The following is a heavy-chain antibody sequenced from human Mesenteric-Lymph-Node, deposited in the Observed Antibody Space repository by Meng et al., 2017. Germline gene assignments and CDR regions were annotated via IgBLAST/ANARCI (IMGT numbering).Heavy chain of an antibody. CDR1: GYSFTNYW. D-gene: IGHD6-19*01. Sequence: GGSLRLSCKESGYSFTNYWIGWVRQMPGKGLEWMGIIYPADSDTKYSPSFQGHVTISADKSISTAYLQWSSLKASDTAMYYCATSRTHSSGWYYFDYWGQGTLVTVSS. J-gene: IGHJ4*02. CDR2: IYPADSDT. CDR3: ATSRTHSSGWYYFDY. V-gene: IGHV5-51*01.